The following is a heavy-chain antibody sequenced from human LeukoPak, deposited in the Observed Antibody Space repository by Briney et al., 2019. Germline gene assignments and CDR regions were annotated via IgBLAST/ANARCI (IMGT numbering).Heavy chain of an antibody. J-gene: IGHJ6*03. D-gene: IGHD2-2*02. Sequence: SVKVSCKASGGTFSSYAISWVRQAPGQGLEWMEGIIPIFGTANYGQKFQGRVTITTDESTSTAYMELSSLRSEDTAVYYCARDPLPIRQRRRYYYYYYMDVWGKGTTVTVSS. CDR3: ARDPLPIRQRRRYYYYYYMDV. V-gene: IGHV1-69*05. CDR2: IIPIFGTA. CDR1: GGTFSSYA.